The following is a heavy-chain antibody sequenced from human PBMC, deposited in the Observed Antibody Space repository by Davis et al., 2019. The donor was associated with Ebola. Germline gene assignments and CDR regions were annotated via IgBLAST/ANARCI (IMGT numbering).Heavy chain of an antibody. J-gene: IGHJ4*02. V-gene: IGHV4-30-2*06. D-gene: IGHD1-20*01. Sequence: MPSETLSLTCDVSGVAISNGGYSWNWIRQSPGKGLEWIGDIYHSGSSNLNPSLERRVTIAVDASRNQFSLKLSSVTAADTAVYHCARLHNWNGLDYWGQGTLVTVSS. CDR2: IYHSGSS. CDR1: GVAISNGGYS. CDR3: ARLHNWNGLDY.